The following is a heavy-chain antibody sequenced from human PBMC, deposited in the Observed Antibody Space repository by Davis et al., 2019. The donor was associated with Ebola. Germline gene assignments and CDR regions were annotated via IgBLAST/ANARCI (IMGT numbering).Heavy chain of an antibody. CDR3: ARQAMRHYGSGSYGY. D-gene: IGHD3-10*01. Sequence: GESLKISCKGSGYSFTSYWIGWVRQMPGKGLEWMGIIYPGDSDTRYSPSFQGQVTISADKSISTAYLQWSSLKAPDTVMYYCARQAMRHYGSGSYGYWGQGTLVTVSS. CDR1: GYSFTSYW. V-gene: IGHV5-51*01. J-gene: IGHJ4*02. CDR2: IYPGDSDT.